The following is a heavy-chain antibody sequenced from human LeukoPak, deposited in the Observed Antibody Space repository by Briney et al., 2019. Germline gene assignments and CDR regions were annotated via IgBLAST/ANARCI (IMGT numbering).Heavy chain of an antibody. CDR3: ARHDYGDYEMEYYFDY. V-gene: IGHV4-61*08. CDR1: GGSISSGGYY. CDR2: IYYSGST. J-gene: IGHJ4*02. Sequence: SETLSLTCTVSGGSISSGGYYWSWIRQPPGKGLEWIGYIYYSGSTNYNPSLKSRVTISVDTSKNQFSLKLSSVTAADTAVYYCARHDYGDYEMEYYFDYWGQGTLVTVSS. D-gene: IGHD4-17*01.